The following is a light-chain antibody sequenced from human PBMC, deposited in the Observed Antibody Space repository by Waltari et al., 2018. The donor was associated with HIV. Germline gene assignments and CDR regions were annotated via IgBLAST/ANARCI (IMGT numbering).Light chain of an antibody. V-gene: IGLV2-23*01. Sequence: QSALTQPASVSGSPGQSITISCTGTSSDVGSYNVVSWYQQHPGKAPTLMIYEDNKRPSGVSNRFAGSKAGNTASLTISGLQAEDEADYYCCSYTGSTTWVFGGGTKLTVL. CDR2: EDN. CDR1: SSDVGSYNV. CDR3: CSYTGSTTWV. J-gene: IGLJ3*02.